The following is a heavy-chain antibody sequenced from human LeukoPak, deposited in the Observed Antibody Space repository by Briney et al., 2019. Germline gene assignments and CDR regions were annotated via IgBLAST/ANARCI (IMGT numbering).Heavy chain of an antibody. D-gene: IGHD1-14*01. J-gene: IGHJ4*02. CDR3: ARSMVGTPDGDFDY. V-gene: IGHV4-61*02. CDR2: IYTTGST. CDR1: GGSISSGSYY. Sequence: SETLSLTCTVSGGSISSGSYYWTWIRQPAGKGLEWIGRIYTTGSTNYNPSLKSRVTISVDTSKNQFSLKLSSVTAADTAVYYCARSMVGTPDGDFDYWGQGTLVTVSS.